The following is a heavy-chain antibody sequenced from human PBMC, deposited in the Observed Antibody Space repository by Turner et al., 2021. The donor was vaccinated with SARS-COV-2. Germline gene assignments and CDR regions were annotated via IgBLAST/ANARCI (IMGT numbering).Heavy chain of an antibody. Sequence: QVQLVESGGGVVQPGRSLRLSWAASGFTFCHYAIHWVRQAPGKGLEWVAVISYDGSEKFYADSVKGRFTISRDNSKNTLYLQMNSLRPEETAVYYCAKGPFFDYWGQGTLVTVSS. J-gene: IGHJ4*02. CDR3: AKGPFFDY. CDR2: ISYDGSEK. V-gene: IGHV3-30*18. CDR1: GFTFCHYA.